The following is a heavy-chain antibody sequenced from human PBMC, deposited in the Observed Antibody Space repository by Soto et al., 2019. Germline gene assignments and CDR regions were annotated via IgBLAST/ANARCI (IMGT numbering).Heavy chain of an antibody. D-gene: IGHD2-2*01. V-gene: IGHV4-39*01. CDR2: IYYSGST. Sequence: SETLSLTCTVSGGSISSSSYYWGWIRQPPGKGLEWIGSIYYSGSTYYNPSLKSRVTISVDTSKNQFSLKLSSVTAADTAVYYCARLIVVVPAAMLGWFDPWGQGTLVTVSS. J-gene: IGHJ5*02. CDR1: GGSISSSSYY. CDR3: ARLIVVVPAAMLGWFDP.